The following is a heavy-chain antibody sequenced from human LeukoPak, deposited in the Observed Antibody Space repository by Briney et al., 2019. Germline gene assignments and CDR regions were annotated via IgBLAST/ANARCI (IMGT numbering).Heavy chain of an antibody. CDR2: IYYSGST. Sequence: ASETLSLTCTVSGGSISSSSYYWGWIRQPPGKGLEWIGSIYYSGSTYYNPSLKSRVTISVDTSKNQFSLKLSSVTAADTAVYYCARFNSNYYHYFDYWGQGTLVTVSS. J-gene: IGHJ4*02. D-gene: IGHD4-11*01. CDR3: ARFNSNYYHYFDY. CDR1: GGSISSSSYY. V-gene: IGHV4-39*01.